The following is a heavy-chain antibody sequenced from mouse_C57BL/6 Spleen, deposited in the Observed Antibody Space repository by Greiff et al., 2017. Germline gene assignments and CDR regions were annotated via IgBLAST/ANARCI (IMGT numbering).Heavy chain of an antibody. J-gene: IGHJ3*01. CDR1: GYTFTGYW. CDR3: ARGDYDWFAY. D-gene: IGHD2-4*01. Sequence: VKLQQSGAELMKPGASVKLSCKATGYTFTGYWIEWVKQRPGHGLEWIGEILPGSGSTHYNEKFKSKATLTVDKSSSTAYMQLSSLTSEDSAVDYCARGDYDWFAYWGQGTLVTVSA. CDR2: ILPGSGST. V-gene: IGHV1-9*01.